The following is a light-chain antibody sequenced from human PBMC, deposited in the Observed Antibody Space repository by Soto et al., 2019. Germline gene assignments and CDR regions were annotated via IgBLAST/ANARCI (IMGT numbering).Light chain of an antibody. CDR3: QKYNSAPRTT. Sequence: DIQKTQSPSSLSASVGDRVTITCRASQGISNYLAWYQQKPGKVPKLLIYAASTLQSGVPSRFSGSGSGTDFTLTISSLQPEDVATYYCQKYNSAPRTTFGGGTKVDIK. CDR1: QGISNY. CDR2: AAS. J-gene: IGKJ4*01. V-gene: IGKV1-27*01.